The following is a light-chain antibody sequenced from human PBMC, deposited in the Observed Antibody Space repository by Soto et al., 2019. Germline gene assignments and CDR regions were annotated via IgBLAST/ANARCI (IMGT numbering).Light chain of an antibody. Sequence: DIVMTQSPEYLAVSLGERATINCKSSKSVLYSSNNKNLVAWYQQKPGQPPKLLIYWASTRESGFPDRFSGSVSGRDFTLTISRLQAEDVAVFYCQQYYSPPQYTFGQGTRLGIK. J-gene: IGKJ2*01. V-gene: IGKV4-1*01. CDR3: QQYYSPPQYT. CDR2: WAS. CDR1: KSVLYSSNNKNL.